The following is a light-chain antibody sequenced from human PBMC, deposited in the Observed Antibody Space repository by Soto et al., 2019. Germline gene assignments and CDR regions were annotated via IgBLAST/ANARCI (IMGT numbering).Light chain of an antibody. CDR1: QSVLSTSNNKNY. Sequence: DFVMTQSLDSLAVSLGERATINCKSSQSVLSTSNNKNYLAWFQHKPGQPPKLVIYWASVRASGVPDRFSGSGSGTDFTLTINSLQAEDVAVYYCQQYHSDPITFGQGTRLEIK. J-gene: IGKJ5*01. V-gene: IGKV4-1*01. CDR2: WAS. CDR3: QQYHSDPIT.